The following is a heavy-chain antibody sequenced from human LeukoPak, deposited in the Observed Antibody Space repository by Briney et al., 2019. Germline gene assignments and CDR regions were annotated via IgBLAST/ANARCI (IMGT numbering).Heavy chain of an antibody. Sequence: GGSLRLSCAASGFTFSSYSMNWVRQAPGKGLEWVSSISSSSSYIYYADSVKGRFTISRDNAKNSLYLQMNSLRAEDTAVYYCARLFTAMVTDYYYGMDVWGQGTTVTVSS. V-gene: IGHV3-21*04. CDR2: ISSSSSYI. CDR3: ARLFTAMVTDYYYGMDV. CDR1: GFTFSSYS. J-gene: IGHJ6*02. D-gene: IGHD5-18*01.